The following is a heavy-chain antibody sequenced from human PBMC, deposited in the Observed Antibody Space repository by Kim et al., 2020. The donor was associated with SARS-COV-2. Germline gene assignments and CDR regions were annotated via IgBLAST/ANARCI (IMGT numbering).Heavy chain of an antibody. CDR1: GGSISSYY. CDR3: ARAPGNLVVHYWYFDL. V-gene: IGHV4-59*01. D-gene: IGHD3-22*01. J-gene: IGHJ2*01. Sequence: SETLSLTCTVSGGSISSYYWSWIRQPPGKGLEWIGYIYYSGSTNYNPSLKSRVTISVDTSKNQFSLKLSSVTAADTAVYYCARAPGNLVVHYWYFDLWGRGTLVTVSS. CDR2: IYYSGST.